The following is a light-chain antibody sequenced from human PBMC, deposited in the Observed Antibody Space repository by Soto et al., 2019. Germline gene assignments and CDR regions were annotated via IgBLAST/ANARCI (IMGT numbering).Light chain of an antibody. J-gene: IGKJ1*01. CDR3: QHYRSYSWT. CDR1: RSITIW. V-gene: IGKV1-5*01. CDR2: DAS. Sequence: DIQMTQSPSTLSASVGDRVTITCRASRSITIWLAWYQQKPGKAPKLLIFDASSLESGVPSRFSGSGSGTEFPLTLSSLQPDDFATYYCQHYRSYSWTFGQGTKVEIK.